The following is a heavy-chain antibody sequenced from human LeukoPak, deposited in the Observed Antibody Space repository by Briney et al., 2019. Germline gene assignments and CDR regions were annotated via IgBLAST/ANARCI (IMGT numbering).Heavy chain of an antibody. CDR3: ARVVITFGGVIVEYFQH. CDR2: IKQDGSEK. D-gene: IGHD3-16*02. V-gene: IGHV3-7*01. J-gene: IGHJ1*01. CDR1: GFTFSSYW. Sequence: PGGSLRLSCAASGFTFSSYWMSWVRQAPGKGLEWVANIKQDGSEKYYVDSVKGRFTISRDNAKNSLYLQMNSLRAEDTAVYYCARVVITFGGVIVEYFQHWGQGTLVTVSS.